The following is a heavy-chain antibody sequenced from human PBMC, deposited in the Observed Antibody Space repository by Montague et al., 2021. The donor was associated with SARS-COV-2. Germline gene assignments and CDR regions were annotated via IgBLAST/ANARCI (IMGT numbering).Heavy chain of an antibody. CDR3: ARVPYRLLFVPRYYGMDV. CDR1: GGSLSGYY. Sequence: SETLYLTCAVYGGSLSGYYWSWIRQPPGEGLERIAEISHSGSTSYNPSLKSRVTISVDTSKNQFSLKLSSATAADTAVYYCARVPYRLLFVPRYYGMDVWGQGTTVTVSS. D-gene: IGHD2-2*01. J-gene: IGHJ6*02. V-gene: IGHV4-34*01. CDR2: ISHSGST.